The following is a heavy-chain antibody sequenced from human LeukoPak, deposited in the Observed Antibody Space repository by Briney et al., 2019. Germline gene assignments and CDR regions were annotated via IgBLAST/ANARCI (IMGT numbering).Heavy chain of an antibody. CDR1: GGSICSGDYY. CDR3: ARESSQWLVRGFDY. V-gene: IGHV4-61*08. D-gene: IGHD6-19*01. J-gene: IGHJ4*02. Sequence: SETLSLTCTVSGGSICSGDYYWSWIRQPPGKGLEWIGYIYYSGSTNYNPSLKSRVTISVDTSKNQFSLKLSSVTAADTAVYYCARESSQWLVRGFDYWGQGTLVTVSS. CDR2: IYYSGST.